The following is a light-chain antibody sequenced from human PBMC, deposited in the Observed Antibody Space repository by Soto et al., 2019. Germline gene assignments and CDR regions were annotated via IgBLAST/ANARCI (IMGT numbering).Light chain of an antibody. CDR2: AAS. J-gene: IGKJ3*01. Sequence: EIQKTQSTSDWCATVGERVKINSRASQSISNFLNWYQQKPGKAPNLLIYAASSLQTGVPSRFSGTGSGTDFTLTISSLQPADFATYDCQERYNAHIFTVGPGTKVDIK. CDR3: QERYNAHIFT. CDR1: QSISNF. V-gene: IGKV1-39*01.